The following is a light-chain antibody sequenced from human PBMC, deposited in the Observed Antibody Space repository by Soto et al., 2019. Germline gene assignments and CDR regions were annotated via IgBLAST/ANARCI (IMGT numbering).Light chain of an antibody. CDR2: ATS. CDR3: QQYDKKPPIT. V-gene: IGKV3-15*01. J-gene: IGKJ5*01. CDR1: QSVSSN. Sequence: EIVMTQSPATLLVSPGERATLSCRASQSVSSNLAWYQQKPGQAPRLLIYATSTRATGIPDRFSGSGSGTEFTLTISSLQSEDFAVYHCQQYDKKPPITFGPGTRLEIK.